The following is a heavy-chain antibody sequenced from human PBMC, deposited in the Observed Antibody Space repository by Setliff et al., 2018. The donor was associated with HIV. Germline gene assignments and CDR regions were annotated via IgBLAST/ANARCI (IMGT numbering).Heavy chain of an antibody. Sequence: ASVKVSCKASGYTFTDYYIHWVRQAPGQGLEWVGWINSASGGTNYAQNFQGRVTVTRDTSINTAYVELNSLKSDDTAVYYCARDYIHVFDIWGQGTMVTVSS. CDR3: ARDYIHVFDI. CDR2: INSASGGT. CDR1: GYTFTDYY. V-gene: IGHV1-2*02. J-gene: IGHJ3*02.